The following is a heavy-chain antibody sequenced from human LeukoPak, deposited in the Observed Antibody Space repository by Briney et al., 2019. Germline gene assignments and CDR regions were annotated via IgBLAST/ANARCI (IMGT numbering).Heavy chain of an antibody. J-gene: IGHJ2*01. Sequence: GGSLSLSCAASGFTFSSYAMSWVRQAPGKVLEWVSGISDSGDNTKYADSVKGRFTIARDNPKNMLYLQMNSLRAEDMAIYYCAKGVSGAXWHRNF. CDR1: GFTFSSYA. CDR2: ISDSGDNT. D-gene: IGHD2-21*01. CDR3: AKGVSGAXWHRNF. V-gene: IGHV3-23*01.